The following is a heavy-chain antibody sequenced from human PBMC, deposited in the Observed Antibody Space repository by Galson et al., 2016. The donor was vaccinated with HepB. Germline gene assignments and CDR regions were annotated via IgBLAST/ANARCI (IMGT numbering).Heavy chain of an antibody. Sequence: ETLSLTCSVSGVPVNTYYWAWIRQSPGKGPEWIGRVYSSGATSCHPSLKSRVTMSVDTTKNQFSLKLDSVTAADTAVYYCARDLAVPSGPDSDRDYWGRGIHVIVSS. CDR2: VYSSGAT. CDR1: GVPVNTYY. D-gene: IGHD2-21*01. J-gene: IGHJ4*02. CDR3: ARDLAVPSGPDSDRDY. V-gene: IGHV4-4*07.